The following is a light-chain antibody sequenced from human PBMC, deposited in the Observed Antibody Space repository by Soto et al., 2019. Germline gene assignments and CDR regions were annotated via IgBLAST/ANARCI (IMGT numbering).Light chain of an antibody. CDR3: SSFASSIPLV. Sequence: QSALTQPASVSGSPGQSITISCTGTRSYVGGYNYVSWYQQHPGKAPKLLICDVTNRPSGVSNRFSGSKSGNTASLTISGLQTEDEADYYCSSFASSIPLVFGGGTKLTVL. V-gene: IGLV2-14*03. CDR1: RSYVGGYNY. CDR2: DVT. J-gene: IGLJ2*01.